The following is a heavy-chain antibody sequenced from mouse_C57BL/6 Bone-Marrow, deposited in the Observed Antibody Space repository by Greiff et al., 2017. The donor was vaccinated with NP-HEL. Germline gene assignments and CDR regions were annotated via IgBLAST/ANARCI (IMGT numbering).Heavy chain of an antibody. CDR1: GYTFTDHT. J-gene: IGHJ2*01. D-gene: IGHD1-1*01. V-gene: IGHV1-78*01. Sequence: VKLVESDAELVKPGASVKISCKVSGYTFTDHTIHWMKQRPEQGLEWIGYIYPRDGSTKYNEKFKGKATLTADKSSSTAYMQLNSLTSEDSVVYFCARDRGPFITTVVGFDYWGQGTTLTVS. CDR2: IYPRDGST. CDR3: ARDRGPFITTVVGFDY.